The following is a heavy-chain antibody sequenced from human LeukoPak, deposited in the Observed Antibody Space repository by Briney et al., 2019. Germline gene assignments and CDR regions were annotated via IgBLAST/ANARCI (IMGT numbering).Heavy chain of an antibody. V-gene: IGHV3-7*05. CDR3: VKVMWAVAGPY. CDR2: INQDGSDK. D-gene: IGHD6-19*01. Sequence: GGSLRLSCAASGFTFSTSWMSWVRQAPGKGLEWAANINQDGSDKYYVDSVKGRSTISRDNAKNSLYLQMNSLRAEDTALYYCVKVMWAVAGPYWGQGALVTVSS. J-gene: IGHJ4*02. CDR1: GFTFSTSW.